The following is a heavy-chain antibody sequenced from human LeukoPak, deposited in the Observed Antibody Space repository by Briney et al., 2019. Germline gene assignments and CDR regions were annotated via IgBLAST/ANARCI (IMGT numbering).Heavy chain of an antibody. D-gene: IGHD2-21*01. Sequence: LEWVAVIWYDGSNKYYADSVKGRFTISRDNSKNTLYLQMNSLRAEDTAVYYCAARGDALDYWGQGTLVTVSS. CDR3: AARGDALDY. CDR2: IWYDGSNK. J-gene: IGHJ4*02. V-gene: IGHV3-33*01.